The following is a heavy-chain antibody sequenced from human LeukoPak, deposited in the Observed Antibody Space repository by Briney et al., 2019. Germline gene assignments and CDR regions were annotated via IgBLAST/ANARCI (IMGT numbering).Heavy chain of an antibody. D-gene: IGHD3-10*01. CDR2: IYYSGST. CDR3: TRIGILRGVPHNWFDP. CDR1: GGSISSYY. V-gene: IGHV4-59*12. Sequence: PSETLSLTCTVSGGSISSYYWSWIRQPPGKGLEWIGYIYYSGSTNYNPSLKSRVTISVDTSKNQFSLKLSSVTAADTAVYYCTRIGILRGVPHNWFDPWGQGTLVTVSS. J-gene: IGHJ5*02.